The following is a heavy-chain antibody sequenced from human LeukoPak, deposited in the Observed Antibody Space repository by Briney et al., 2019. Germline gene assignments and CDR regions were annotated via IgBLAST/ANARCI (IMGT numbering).Heavy chain of an antibody. CDR1: GFRFSSYS. CDR3: ARDRGTGAPLDY. Sequence: GGSLRLSCAASGFRFSSYSINWVRQAPVKGLEWVSSISSRSTYIYYADSVKGRFTISRDNAKNSLYLQMNSLRAEDTAVYYCARDRGTGAPLDYWGQGTLVTVSS. J-gene: IGHJ4*02. D-gene: IGHD1-26*01. CDR2: ISSRSTYI. V-gene: IGHV3-21*01.